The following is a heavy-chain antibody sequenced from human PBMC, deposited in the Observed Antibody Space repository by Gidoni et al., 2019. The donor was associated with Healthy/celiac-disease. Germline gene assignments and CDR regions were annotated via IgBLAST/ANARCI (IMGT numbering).Heavy chain of an antibody. J-gene: IGHJ4*02. Sequence: QVQLVESGGVVVQLGSSLRLSCAASGFALSSYGMHWVRQAPGKGLDWVAVIWYDESNKYYADSVKGRFTISRDNSKNTLYLQMNSLRDEDTAVYYCARAHGSGTHPLDYWGQGTLVTVSS. CDR2: IWYDESNK. D-gene: IGHD3-10*01. V-gene: IGHV3-33*01. CDR1: GFALSSYG. CDR3: ARAHGSGTHPLDY.